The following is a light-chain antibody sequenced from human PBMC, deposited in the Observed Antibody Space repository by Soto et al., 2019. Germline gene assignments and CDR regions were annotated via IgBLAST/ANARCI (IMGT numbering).Light chain of an antibody. V-gene: IGLV2-23*01. CDR1: SSDIGRYNL. Sequence: QSVLTQPPSASGSPGQSVTISCTGSSSDIGRYNLVSWYQQHPGKAPKLMIYEGSKRPSGVSNRFSGSKSGNTASLTISGLQAEDEADYYCCSYAGSSTYVFGTGTKVTVL. CDR3: CSYAGSSTYV. J-gene: IGLJ1*01. CDR2: EGS.